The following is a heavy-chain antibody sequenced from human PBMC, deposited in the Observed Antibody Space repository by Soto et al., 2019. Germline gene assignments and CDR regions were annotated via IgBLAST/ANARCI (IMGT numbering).Heavy chain of an antibody. D-gene: IGHD3-22*01. V-gene: IGHV3-23*01. CDR3: AKAKPSKTGVDSSGRNPPDY. CDR1: GFTFRSYA. J-gene: IGHJ4*02. Sequence: EVQLLESGGGLVQPGGSLRLSCAASGFTFRSYAMSLVRQAPGKGLEWVSAISGSGGSTYYADSVKGRFTISRDNSKNTLYLQMNSLRAADTAVYYCAKAKPSKTGVDSSGRNPPDYCGQGTLVTVAS. CDR2: ISGSGGST.